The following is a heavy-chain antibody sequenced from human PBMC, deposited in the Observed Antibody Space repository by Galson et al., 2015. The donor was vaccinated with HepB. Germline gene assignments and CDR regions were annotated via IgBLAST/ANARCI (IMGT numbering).Heavy chain of an antibody. Sequence: SVKVSCKASGFTFTSSAMQWVRQARGQRLEWIGWIVVGSGNTNYAQKFQERVTITRDMSTSTAYMELSSLRSEDTAVYYCAASQPSPMDYDFWSGYYWKDYYYYGMDVWGQGTTVTVSS. CDR1: GFTFTSSA. CDR3: AASQPSPMDYDFWSGYYWKDYYYYGMDV. CDR2: IVVGSGNT. D-gene: IGHD3-3*01. J-gene: IGHJ6*02. V-gene: IGHV1-58*02.